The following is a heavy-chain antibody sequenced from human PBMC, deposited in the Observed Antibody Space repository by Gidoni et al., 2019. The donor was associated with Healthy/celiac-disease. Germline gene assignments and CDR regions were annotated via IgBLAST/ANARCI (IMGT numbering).Heavy chain of an antibody. Sequence: EVQLVESGGGLIQPGGSLRLSCAASGFTVSSNYMSWVRQAPGKGLEWVSVIYSGGSTYYADSVKGRFTICRDNSKNTLYLQMNSLRAEDTAVYYCARDPTVTLKTGDYYGMDVWGQGTTVTVSS. CDR3: ARDPTVTLKTGDYYGMDV. CDR2: IYSGGST. D-gene: IGHD4-17*01. CDR1: GFTVSSNY. J-gene: IGHJ6*02. V-gene: IGHV3-53*01.